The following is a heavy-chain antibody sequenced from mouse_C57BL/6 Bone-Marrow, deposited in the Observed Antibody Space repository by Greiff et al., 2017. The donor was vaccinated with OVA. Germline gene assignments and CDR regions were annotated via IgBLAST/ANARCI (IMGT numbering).Heavy chain of an antibody. V-gene: IGHV1-61*01. CDR1: GYTFTSYW. CDR2: IYPSDSET. J-gene: IGHJ2*01. Sequence: VQLQQPGAELVRPGSSVKLSCKASGYTFTSYWMDWVKQRPGQGLEWIGNIYPSDSETHYNQKFKDKATLTVDKSSSTAYMQLSSLTSEDSAVYYCARRDGYVDYWGQGTTLTVSS. D-gene: IGHD2-3*01. CDR3: ARRDGYVDY.